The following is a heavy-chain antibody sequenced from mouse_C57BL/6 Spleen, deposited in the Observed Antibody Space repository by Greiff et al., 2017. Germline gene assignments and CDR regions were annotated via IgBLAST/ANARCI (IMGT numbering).Heavy chain of an antibody. CDR3: VRHQDYDPHYATDY. J-gene: IGHJ4*01. CDR2: IRSKSNNYAT. Sequence: EVKLMESGGGLVQPKGSLKLSCAASGFSFNTYAMNWVRQAPGKGLEWVARIRSKSNNYATYYADSVKDRFTISRDDSESMLYLQMNNLKTEDTAMYYCVRHQDYDPHYATDYWGQGTSVTVSS. D-gene: IGHD2-4*01. CDR1: GFSFNTYA. V-gene: IGHV10-1*01.